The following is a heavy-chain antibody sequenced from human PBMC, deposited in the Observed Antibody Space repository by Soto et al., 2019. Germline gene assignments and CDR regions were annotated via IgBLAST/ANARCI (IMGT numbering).Heavy chain of an antibody. CDR2: ISGSGGYT. V-gene: IGHV3-23*01. D-gene: IGHD2-15*01. J-gene: IGHJ4*02. CDR3: AIWTVVGVAATRGGYFDY. CDR1: GFTFSSYA. Sequence: EVQLLESGGGLVQPGGSLRLSCAASGFTFSSYAMSWVRQAPGKGLEWVSVISGSGGYTYYADSVKGRFTISRDNSNNTLYLKMNSLRAEDTAVYYCAIWTVVGVAATRGGYFDYWGQGTLVTVSS.